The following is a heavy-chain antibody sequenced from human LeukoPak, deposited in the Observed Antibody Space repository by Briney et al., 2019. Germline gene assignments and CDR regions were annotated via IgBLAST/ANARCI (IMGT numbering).Heavy chain of an antibody. CDR2: ISGSGGTT. CDR3: AKDLTQYGYSTDY. Sequence: GGSLRLSCAASGFTFSSYAMSWVRQAPGKGLEWVSAISGSGGTTYYADSVKGRFTISRDNSKNTLYLQMSSLRAEDTAIYYCAKDLTQYGYSTDYWGQGTLVTVSS. J-gene: IGHJ4*02. D-gene: IGHD5-18*01. V-gene: IGHV3-23*01. CDR1: GFTFSSYA.